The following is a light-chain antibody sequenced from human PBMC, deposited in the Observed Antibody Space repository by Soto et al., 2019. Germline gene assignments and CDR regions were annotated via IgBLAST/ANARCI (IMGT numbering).Light chain of an antibody. Sequence: DIQMTQSPSTLSASVGDRVTITCRASQTISSWLAWFQQRPGRAPNFLIYKACSLKNGVPLRFGGSGSGTQFTLSKISLPPDIFVNCCSPQYVGPGTKV. CDR2: KAC. CDR3: PQY. V-gene: IGKV1-5*03. J-gene: IGKJ1*01. CDR1: QTISSW.